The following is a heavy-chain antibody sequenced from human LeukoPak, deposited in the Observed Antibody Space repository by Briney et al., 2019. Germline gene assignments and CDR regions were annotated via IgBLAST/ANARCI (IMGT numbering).Heavy chain of an antibody. V-gene: IGHV4-4*07. CDR2: IQSSGSS. CDR3: ARELGTTVSFDY. D-gene: IGHD1-26*01. J-gene: IGHJ4*02. Sequence: SETLSLTCTVSDGSISSYYWSWIRQPAGEGLEWIGHIQSSGSSKYNPSLKSRVTMSVDTSVNQFSLKVSSVNAADTAVYYCARELGTTVSFDYWGQGTLVTVSS. CDR1: DGSISSYY.